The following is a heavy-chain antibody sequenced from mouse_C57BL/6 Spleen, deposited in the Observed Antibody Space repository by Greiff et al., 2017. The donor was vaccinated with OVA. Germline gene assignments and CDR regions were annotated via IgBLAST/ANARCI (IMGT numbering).Heavy chain of an antibody. D-gene: IGHD2-3*01. CDR3: ARGDGYYEDYAMDY. Sequence: QVQLKQPGAELVMPGASVKLSCKASGYTFTSYWMHWVKQRPGQGLEWIGEIDPSDSYTNYNQKFKGKSTLTVDKSSSTAYMQLSSLTSEDSAVYYCARGDGYYEDYAMDYWGQGTSVTVSS. CDR1: GYTFTSYW. V-gene: IGHV1-69*01. CDR2: IDPSDSYT. J-gene: IGHJ4*01.